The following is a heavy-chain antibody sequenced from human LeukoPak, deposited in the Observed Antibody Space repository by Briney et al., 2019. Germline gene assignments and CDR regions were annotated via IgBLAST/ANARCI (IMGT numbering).Heavy chain of an antibody. CDR1: AVTFKTYN. CDR3: TRDRGSYRPIDY. V-gene: IGHV3-21*01. J-gene: IGHJ4*02. CDR2: ISYTGTYI. Sequence: GGSLRLSCSASAVTFKTYNMNWVRQVPGKGLEWVSSISYTGTYIYYADSVKGRFTISRDNAENSVYLQMNSLRVEDTAVYYCTRDRGSYRPIDYWGQGTLVTVSS. D-gene: IGHD1-26*01.